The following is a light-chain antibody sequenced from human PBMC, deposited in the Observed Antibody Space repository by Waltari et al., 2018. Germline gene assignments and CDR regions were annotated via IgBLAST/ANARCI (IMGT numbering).Light chain of an antibody. CDR3: QQRSAWPRT. Sequence: EIVLTQSPATLSLSPGERATLACRASQSVSSYFAWYHQKPGLTPRRLIYGVSNRATGIPARFSGSGSGTDFTLTITSLEPEDFAVYYCQQRSAWPRTFGGGTKVEIK. CDR2: GVS. J-gene: IGKJ4*01. CDR1: QSVSSY. V-gene: IGKV3-11*01.